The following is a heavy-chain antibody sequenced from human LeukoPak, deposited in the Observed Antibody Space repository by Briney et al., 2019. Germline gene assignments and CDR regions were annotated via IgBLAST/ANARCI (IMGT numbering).Heavy chain of an antibody. V-gene: IGHV1-69*01. J-gene: IGHJ3*02. D-gene: IGHD5-18*01. CDR1: GGTFSTSA. CDR3: ARDAPSETAVVSAFDI. CDR2: FIPIFGTA. Sequence: GASVKVSCKASGGTFSTSAISWVRQAPGQGLEWVGGFIPIFGTANYAQKFQGRVTITADVSTNTAYLHVSSLTSEDTAVYFCARDAPSETAVVSAFDIWGQGTMVTVSS.